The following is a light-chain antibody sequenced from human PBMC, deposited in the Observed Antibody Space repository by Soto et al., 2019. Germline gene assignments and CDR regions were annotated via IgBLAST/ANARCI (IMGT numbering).Light chain of an antibody. J-gene: IGKJ4*01. CDR2: SAS. CDR3: QQYDNWPPT. CDR1: QTISSN. V-gene: IGKV3-15*01. Sequence: EILMTQSPATLSVSPGERATLSCRASQTISSNLAWYQHKPGQAPRLLFYSASNRATGIPARFTGSGSGTEFTLTISSLQSEDFAVYSCQQYDNWPPTFGGGTKVDIK.